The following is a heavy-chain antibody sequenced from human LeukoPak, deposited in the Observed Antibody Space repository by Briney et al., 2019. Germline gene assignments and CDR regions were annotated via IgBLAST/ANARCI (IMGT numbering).Heavy chain of an antibody. CDR3: AGVKVAGTRSFDY. Sequence: PGGSLRLSCAASGFPFSDYYMTWIRQAPGKGLEWLSYITSTSSYTNYADSVKGRVTISRDNAKNSLYLQMNSPRAEDTAVYYCAGVKVAGTRSFDYWGQGTLATVSS. D-gene: IGHD6-19*01. V-gene: IGHV3-11*06. J-gene: IGHJ4*02. CDR1: GFPFSDYY. CDR2: ITSTSSYT.